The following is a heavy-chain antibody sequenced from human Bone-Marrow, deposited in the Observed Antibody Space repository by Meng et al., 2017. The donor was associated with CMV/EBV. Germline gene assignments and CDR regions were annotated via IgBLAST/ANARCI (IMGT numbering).Heavy chain of an antibody. V-gene: IGHV4-39*07. D-gene: IGHD3-3*01. Sequence: GSLRLSCTVSGGSISSSTHYWGWLRQPPGKGVEWIGRVYYSGSINYNPSLKNRVTISVATSKNQFSLKLSSVTAADTAVYYCAWVGTDFWSVYRAQYYFDYWGQGTLVTVSS. CDR3: AWVGTDFWSVYRAQYYFDY. CDR2: VYYSGSI. CDR1: GGSISSSTHY. J-gene: IGHJ4*02.